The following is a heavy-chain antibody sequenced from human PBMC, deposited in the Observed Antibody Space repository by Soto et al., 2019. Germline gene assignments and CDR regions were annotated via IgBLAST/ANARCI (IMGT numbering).Heavy chain of an antibody. CDR2: INPNSGGT. Sequence: QVQLVQSGAEVKKPGASVKVSCKASGYTFTGYYMHWVRQAPGQGLEWMGWINPNSGGTNYAQKFQGSVTMTRDTSISTAYMELSRLRSDDTAVYYCARAYYDYIWGRKGDYYYMDVWGKGTTVTVSS. CDR3: ARAYYDYIWGRKGDYYYMDV. CDR1: GYTFTGYY. D-gene: IGHD3-16*01. V-gene: IGHV1-2*04. J-gene: IGHJ6*03.